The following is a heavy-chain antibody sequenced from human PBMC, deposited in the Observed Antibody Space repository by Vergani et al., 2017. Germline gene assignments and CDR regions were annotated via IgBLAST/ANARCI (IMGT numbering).Heavy chain of an antibody. Sequence: EVQLVQSGAEVKTPGASLRISCKGSGYSFTSYWISWVRQMPGEGLEWMGRIDPSDSYTNYSPSFQGHVTISADKSISTAYLQWSSLKASDTAMYYCARVGIAAYYYGMDVWGQGTTVTVSS. J-gene: IGHJ6*02. CDR1: GYSFTSYW. CDR2: IDPSDSYT. D-gene: IGHD6-13*01. V-gene: IGHV5-10-1*01. CDR3: ARVGIAAYYYGMDV.